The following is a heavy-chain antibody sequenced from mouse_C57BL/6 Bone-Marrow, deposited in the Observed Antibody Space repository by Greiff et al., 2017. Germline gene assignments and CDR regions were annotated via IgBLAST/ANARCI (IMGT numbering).Heavy chain of an antibody. V-gene: IGHV1-81*01. CDR3: ARGGIRNYFDY. CDR1: GYTFTSYG. D-gene: IGHD2-4*01. J-gene: IGHJ2*01. Sequence: VQLQQSGAELARPGASVKLSCKASGYTFTSYGISWVKQRTGPGLEWIGEIYPRSGNTYYNEKFKGKATLTADKSSSTAYMELRSLTSEDSAVYFCARGGIRNYFDYWGQGTTLTVSS. CDR2: IYPRSGNT.